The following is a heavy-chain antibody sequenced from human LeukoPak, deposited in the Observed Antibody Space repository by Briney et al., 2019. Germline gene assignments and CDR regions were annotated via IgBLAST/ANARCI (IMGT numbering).Heavy chain of an antibody. CDR2: IWYDGSNK. Sequence: PGRSLRLSCAASGFTFSSYGMHWVRQAPGKGLEWVAVIWYDGSNKYYADSVKGRFTISRDNSKNTQYLQMNSLRAEDTAVYYCASDILTGLDAFDIWGQGTMVTVSS. D-gene: IGHD3-9*01. CDR3: ASDILTGLDAFDI. V-gene: IGHV3-33*01. CDR1: GFTFSSYG. J-gene: IGHJ3*02.